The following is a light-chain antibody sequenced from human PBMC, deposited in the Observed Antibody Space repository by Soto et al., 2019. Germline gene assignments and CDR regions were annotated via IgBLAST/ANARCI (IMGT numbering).Light chain of an antibody. CDR2: DSS. J-gene: IGKJ4*01. Sequence: EIVLTQSPGILSLSPGDRAALSCRTTQILNGGSLAWYQVKPGQAPRLLMYDSSIRAAGVPNRFSGSGSGKDFTLTISRLETEDFAVYYCQLYGSSPELTFGGGTKVDIK. CDR3: QLYGSSPELT. CDR1: QILNGGS. V-gene: IGKV3-20*01.